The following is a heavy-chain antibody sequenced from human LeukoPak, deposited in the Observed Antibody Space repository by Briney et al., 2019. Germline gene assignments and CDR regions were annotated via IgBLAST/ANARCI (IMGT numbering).Heavy chain of an antibody. CDR2: INIDETST. V-gene: IGHV3-74*01. CDR1: GFTFSNYW. D-gene: IGHD4-23*01. Sequence: GGSLRLSCAASGFTFSNYWMHWVRQAPGRGLMWVSRINIDETSTTYADSVKGRFTISRDNAKNTLYLQMHSLRADDTAVYYCARQSRATPDYWGQGTLVTVSS. J-gene: IGHJ4*02. CDR3: ARQSRATPDY.